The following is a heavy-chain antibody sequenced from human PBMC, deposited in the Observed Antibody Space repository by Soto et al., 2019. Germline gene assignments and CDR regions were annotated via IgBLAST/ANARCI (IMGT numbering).Heavy chain of an antibody. Sequence: SETLSLTCIVSGGSISSYYWSWIRQSPGKGLEWIGYIYYSGSTNYNPSLKSRVTISVDTSKNQFSLKLSSVTAADTAMYYCARAPGVVSSGYYTLIGFDIWGQGTTVTVSS. CDR3: ARAPGVVSSGYYTLIGFDI. D-gene: IGHD3-22*01. CDR2: IYYSGST. J-gene: IGHJ3*02. CDR1: GGSISSYY. V-gene: IGHV4-59*01.